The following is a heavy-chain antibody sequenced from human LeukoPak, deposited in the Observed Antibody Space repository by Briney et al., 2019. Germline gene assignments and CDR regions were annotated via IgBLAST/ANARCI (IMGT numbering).Heavy chain of an antibody. CDR1: GFTFSSYS. CDR2: ISVSTSTI. V-gene: IGHV3-48*01. D-gene: IGHD6-6*01. J-gene: IGHJ4*02. CDR3: AKTPDSSSSGFRPLFDY. Sequence: GGSLRLSCAASGFTFSSYSMNWVRQAPGKGLEWVSYISVSTSTIYYADSVKGRFTISRDNSKNTLYLQMNSLGAEDTAVYYCAKTPDSSSSGFRPLFDYWGQGTLVTVSS.